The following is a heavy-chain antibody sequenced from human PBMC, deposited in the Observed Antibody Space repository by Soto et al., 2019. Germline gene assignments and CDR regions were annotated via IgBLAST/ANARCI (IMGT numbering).Heavy chain of an antibody. CDR2: IYSGGST. V-gene: IGHV3-53*02. D-gene: IGHD6-19*01. J-gene: IGHJ3*02. CDR1: GFTVSSNY. Sequence: EVQLVETGGGLIQPGGSLRLSCAASGFTVSSNYMSWVRQAPGKGLEWVSVIYSGGSTYYADSVKGRFTISRDNSKNTLYLQMNSLRAEDTAVYYCARDHLSSGWYYAFDIWGQGTMVTVSS. CDR3: ARDHLSSGWYYAFDI.